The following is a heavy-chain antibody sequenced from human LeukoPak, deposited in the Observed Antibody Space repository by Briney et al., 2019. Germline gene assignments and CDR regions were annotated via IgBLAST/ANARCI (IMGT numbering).Heavy chain of an antibody. CDR2: IYYSGST. Sequence: SETLSLTCTVSGGSISSYYWSWIRQPPGQGLEWIGYIYYSGSTNYNPSLKSRVTISVDTPKNQFSLKLSSVTAADTAVYYCARDYHGAYYYYGMDVWGQGTTGTVSS. CDR3: ARDYHGAYYYYGMDV. D-gene: IGHD3-10*01. V-gene: IGHV4-59*01. J-gene: IGHJ6*02. CDR1: GGSISSYY.